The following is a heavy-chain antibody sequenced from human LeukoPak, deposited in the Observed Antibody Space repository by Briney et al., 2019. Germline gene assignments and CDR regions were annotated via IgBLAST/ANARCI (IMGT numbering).Heavy chain of an antibody. J-gene: IGHJ3*02. Sequence: GGSLRLSCSASGFTFSSYAMHWVRQAPGKGLEYVSAISSNGGSTYYADSVMGRFTISRDNSKNTLYLQMSSLRAEDTAVYYCVKSVDLDYYDSSGVAFDIWGQGTMVTVSS. CDR2: ISSNGGST. CDR3: VKSVDLDYYDSSGVAFDI. D-gene: IGHD3-22*01. V-gene: IGHV3-64D*09. CDR1: GFTFSSYA.